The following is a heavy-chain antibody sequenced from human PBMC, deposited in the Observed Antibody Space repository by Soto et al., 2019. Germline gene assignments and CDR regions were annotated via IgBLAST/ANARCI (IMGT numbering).Heavy chain of an antibody. J-gene: IGHJ5*02. CDR1: GFTFSSYG. D-gene: IGHD2-15*01. V-gene: IGHV3-33*01. CDR2: IWYDGSNK. CDR3: ARSLGGNANWFDP. Sequence: QVQLVESGGGVVQPGRSLRLSCAASGFTFSSYGMHWVRQAPGKGLEWVTVIWYDGSNKYYADSVKGRFTISRDNSKNTLYLQMNSLRAEDTAVYYCARSLGGNANWFDPWGQGTLVTVSS.